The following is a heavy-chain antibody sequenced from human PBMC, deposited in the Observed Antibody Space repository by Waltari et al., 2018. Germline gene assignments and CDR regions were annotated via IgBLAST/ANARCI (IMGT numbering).Heavy chain of an antibody. CDR1: GFTFNNYP. CDR2: VSYTGSRT. CDR3: AKDRSSVVTAMDWFDP. V-gene: IGHV3-23*01. Sequence: EVQLLESGGGWVQPGGCLRLSCAASGFTFNNYPIKWLPQAPGKGLEWVSSVSYTGSRTYYADSVKGRFTISRDNSKDTLYLQMNSLRDGDTAVYYCAKDRSSVVTAMDWFDPWGQGTLVTVSS. D-gene: IGHD2-21*02. J-gene: IGHJ5*02.